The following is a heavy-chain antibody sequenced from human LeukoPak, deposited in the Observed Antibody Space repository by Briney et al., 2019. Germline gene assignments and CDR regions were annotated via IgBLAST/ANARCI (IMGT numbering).Heavy chain of an antibody. CDR3: ARRGSYYDY. CDR1: GGSFSGYY. CDR2: INHSGST. V-gene: IGHV4-34*01. J-gene: IGHJ4*02. D-gene: IGHD3-16*01. Sequence: PSETLSLTCAAYGGSFSGYYWSWVRQPPGKGLEWIGEINHSGSTNYNPSLKSRVTISVDTSKNQFSLKLSSVTAADTAVYYCARRGSYYDYWGQGTLVTVSS.